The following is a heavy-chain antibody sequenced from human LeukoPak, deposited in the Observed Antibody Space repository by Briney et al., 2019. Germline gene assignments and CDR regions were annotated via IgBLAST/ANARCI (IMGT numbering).Heavy chain of an antibody. CDR1: GDSISSNSYY. CDR3: ARDYYDSSGYYLEGFDI. Sequence: SETLSLTCTVSGDSISSNSYYWGWIRQPPGKGLEWIGSIYYSGASYYNPSLKSRVIISVDTSKNQFSLKLSSVTAADTAVFYCARDYYDSSGYYLEGFDIWGQGTMVTVSS. J-gene: IGHJ3*02. CDR2: IYYSGAS. D-gene: IGHD3-22*01. V-gene: IGHV4-39*02.